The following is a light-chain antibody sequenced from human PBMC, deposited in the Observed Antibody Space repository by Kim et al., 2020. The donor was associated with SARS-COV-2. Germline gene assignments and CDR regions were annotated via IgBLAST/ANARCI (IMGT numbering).Light chain of an antibody. V-gene: IGLV3-21*04. J-gene: IGLJ2*01. Sequence: SYELTQPPSESVAPGRTARITCAGNNIGGESVHWYQQKPGQAPVLVMSYDSDRPSGIPERFSGSKSGNTATLTISRVEVGDEADYYCQVWDSPTDHVVFGGGTKVTVL. CDR2: YDS. CDR3: QVWDSPTDHVV. CDR1: NIGGES.